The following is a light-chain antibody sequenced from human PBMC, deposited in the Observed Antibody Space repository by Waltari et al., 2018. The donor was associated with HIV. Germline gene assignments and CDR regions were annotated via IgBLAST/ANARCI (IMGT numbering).Light chain of an antibody. V-gene: IGLV2-23*02. CDR2: EVN. J-gene: IGLJ2*01. CDR3: SSDAGSTTFVV. Sequence: QSALTQPACVSGPPGQSITTSCTGTSCDVGSYNLVSWYHQNPGNAPKLMPYEVNKRASGLTIRISGSKSGDTASLTISGRQASDEADYYCSSDAGSTTFVVFGGGTQLNVL. CDR1: SCDVGSYNL.